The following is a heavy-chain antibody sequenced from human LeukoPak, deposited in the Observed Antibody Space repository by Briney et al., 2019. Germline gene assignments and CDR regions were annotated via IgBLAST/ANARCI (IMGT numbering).Heavy chain of an antibody. V-gene: IGHV4-34*01. CDR3: ARHKGVYEYSGYDLGGWFDP. CDR1: GGSFSGYY. CDR2: INHSGST. D-gene: IGHD5-12*01. Sequence: SETLSLTCAVYGGSFSGYYWSWIRQPPRKGLEWIGEINHSGSTNYNPSLKSRVTISVDTSKNQFSLKLSSVTAADTAVYYCARHKGVYEYSGYDLGGWFDPWGQGTLVTVSS. J-gene: IGHJ5*02.